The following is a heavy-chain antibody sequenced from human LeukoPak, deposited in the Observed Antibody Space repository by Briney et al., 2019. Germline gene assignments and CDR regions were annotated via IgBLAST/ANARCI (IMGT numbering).Heavy chain of an antibody. J-gene: IGHJ3*02. CDR3: ARHRGYDRSGYYYVDAFDI. V-gene: IGHV4-59*08. D-gene: IGHD3-22*01. CDR1: GGSISNYY. Sequence: SETLSLTCTVSGGSISNYYWSWIRQPPGKGLERIGYINYSGSTNYNPSLKNRVTISVDTSKNQFSLKLRSATAADTAVYYCARHRGYDRSGYYYVDAFDIWGQGALVTVSS. CDR2: INYSGST.